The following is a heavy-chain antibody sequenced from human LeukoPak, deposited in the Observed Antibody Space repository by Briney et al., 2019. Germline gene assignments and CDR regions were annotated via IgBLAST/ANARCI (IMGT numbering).Heavy chain of an antibody. CDR1: GYTFTGYY. V-gene: IGHV1-2*02. CDR3: ARDTRPLWFGESPRRDYFDY. D-gene: IGHD3-10*01. J-gene: IGHJ4*02. Sequence: ASVTVSFKASGYTFTGYYMHWVRQAPGQGREWMGWINPNSGGTNYAQKFQGRVTMTRDTSISTAYMELSSLRSEDTAVYYCARDTRPLWFGESPRRDYFDYWGQGTLVTVSS. CDR2: INPNSGGT.